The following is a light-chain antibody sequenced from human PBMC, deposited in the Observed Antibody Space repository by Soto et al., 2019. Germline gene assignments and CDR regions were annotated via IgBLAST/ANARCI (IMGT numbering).Light chain of an antibody. CDR1: QDIGNY. CDR2: DAS. CDR3: PQPNSYPLS. V-gene: IGKV1-33*01. Sequence: DLRVTQSPSSLSASVGDRVTMTCQASQDIGNYLNWYQQKPGKAPKLLIYDASNLETGVPSRFSGSGSGTEFTLTISSLPPYNVTAYSCPQPNSYPLSSGPGTRLEIK. J-gene: IGKJ5*01.